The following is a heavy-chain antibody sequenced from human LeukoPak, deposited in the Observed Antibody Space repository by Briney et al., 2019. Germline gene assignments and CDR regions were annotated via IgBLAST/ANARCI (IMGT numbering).Heavy chain of an antibody. CDR1: GYTFTSYA. D-gene: IGHD3-9*01. V-gene: IGHV7-4-1*02. CDR3: ARDYIRYYDILTGYPEFDD. CDR2: INTNTGNP. J-gene: IGHJ4*01. Sequence: ASVKVSCKASGYTFTSYAMNWVRQAPGQGLEWMGWINTNTGNPTYAQGFTGRFVFSLDTSVSTAYLQISSLKAEDTAVYYCARDYIRYYDILTGYPEFDDWGQGTLVTVSS.